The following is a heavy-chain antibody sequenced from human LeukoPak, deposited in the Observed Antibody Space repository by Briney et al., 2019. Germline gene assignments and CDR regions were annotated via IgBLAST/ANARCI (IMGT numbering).Heavy chain of an antibody. CDR2: IYSGGST. D-gene: IGHD3-22*01. J-gene: IGHJ4*02. V-gene: IGHV3-53*04. CDR3: ARGIAYYDSSGYGFDY. CDR1: GFTVSSNY. Sequence: GGSLRLSCAVSGFTVSSNYMSWVRQAPGKGLEWVSVIYSGGSTYYADSVKGRFTISRHNSKNTLYLQMNSLRAEDTAVYYCARGIAYYDSSGYGFDYWGQGTLVTVSS.